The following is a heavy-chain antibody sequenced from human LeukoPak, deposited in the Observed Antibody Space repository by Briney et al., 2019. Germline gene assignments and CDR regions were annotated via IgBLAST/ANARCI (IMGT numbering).Heavy chain of an antibody. CDR3: ASVDFDNNAHYHYYLPN. D-gene: IGHD2/OR15-2a*01. V-gene: IGHV3-7*01. Sequence: GGSLRLXCAASGFRFNRFSMRWVRQTPGKGLEWVANIKQDGSQKEYADSVKGRFAISRDNANNFLDLQMNSLRAEDTGVYYCASVDFDNNAHYHYYLPNWGQGTRVTVSS. CDR2: IKQDGSQK. J-gene: IGHJ4*02. CDR1: GFRFNRFS.